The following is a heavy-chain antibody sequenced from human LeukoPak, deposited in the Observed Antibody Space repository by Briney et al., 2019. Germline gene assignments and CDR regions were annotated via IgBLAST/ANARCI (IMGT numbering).Heavy chain of an antibody. CDR3: ATPSWSRDGYVGAFDI. D-gene: IGHD5-24*01. Sequence: SETLSLTCTVSGGSISRDYWSWIRQPPGKGLEWIGYIYYTGSTNYNPSLKSRVTISLDTSKNQFSLRLSSVTAADTAVYYCATPSWSRDGYVGAFDIWGQGTMVTVSS. V-gene: IGHV4-59*01. CDR1: GGSISRDY. J-gene: IGHJ3*02. CDR2: IYYTGST.